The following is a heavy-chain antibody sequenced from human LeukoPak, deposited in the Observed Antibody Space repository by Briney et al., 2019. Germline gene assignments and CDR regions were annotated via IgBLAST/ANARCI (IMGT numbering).Heavy chain of an antibody. Sequence: GGSLRLSCAASGFTFDDYAMHCVRQAPGKGLEWVSLISGDGGSTYYADSVKGRFTISRDNSKNSLYLQMNSLRTEDTALYYCAKGEYSYGYYYFDYWGQGTLVTVSS. J-gene: IGHJ4*02. CDR2: ISGDGGST. V-gene: IGHV3-43*02. CDR3: AKGEYSYGYYYFDY. D-gene: IGHD5-18*01. CDR1: GFTFDDYA.